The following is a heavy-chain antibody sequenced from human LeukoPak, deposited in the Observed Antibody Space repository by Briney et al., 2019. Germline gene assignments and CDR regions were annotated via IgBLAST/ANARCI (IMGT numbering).Heavy chain of an antibody. Sequence: SETLSLTCTVSGGSISSYYWSWIRQPPGKGLEWIGYIYYSGSTNYNPSLKSRVTISVDTPKNQFSLKLSSVTAADTAVYYCARTPTRGGRTVHFDYWGQGTLVTVSS. CDR1: GGSISSYY. CDR3: ARTPTRGGRTVHFDY. J-gene: IGHJ4*02. CDR2: IYYSGST. D-gene: IGHD4-11*01. V-gene: IGHV4-59*01.